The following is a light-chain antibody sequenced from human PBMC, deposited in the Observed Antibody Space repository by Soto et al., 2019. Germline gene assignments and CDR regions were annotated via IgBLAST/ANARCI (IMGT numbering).Light chain of an antibody. V-gene: IGKV1-13*02. CDR3: QQFNTYPT. J-gene: IGKJ4*01. Sequence: AIQLTQSPSSLSASVGDRVTITCQASQGISSALAWYQQKPGKAPKLLISHASSLESGVPSRFSGSGSGTDFTLTISSLQPEDFATYHCQQFNTYPTFGGGTKVEIK. CDR2: HAS. CDR1: QGISSA.